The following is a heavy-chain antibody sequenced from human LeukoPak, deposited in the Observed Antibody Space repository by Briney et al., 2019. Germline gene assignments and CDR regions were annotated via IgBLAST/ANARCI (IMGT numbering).Heavy chain of an antibody. CDR3: ARRCSGGSCYYYYGMDV. CDR2: IYHSGST. D-gene: IGHD2-15*01. J-gene: IGHJ6*04. V-gene: IGHV4-30-2*01. Sequence: SETLSLTCAVSGGSISSGGYSWSWIRQPPGKGLEWIGYIYHSGSTYYNPSLKSRVTISVDRSKNQFSLKLSSVTAADTAMYYCARRCSGGSCYYYYGMDVWGKGTTVTVSS. CDR1: GGSISSGGYS.